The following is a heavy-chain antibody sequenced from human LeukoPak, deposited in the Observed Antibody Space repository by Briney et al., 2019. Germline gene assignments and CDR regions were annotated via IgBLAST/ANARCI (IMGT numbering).Heavy chain of an antibody. D-gene: IGHD3-22*01. J-gene: IGHJ6*02. CDR2: IYYSGST. CDR3: ARDRVIVVVDHPSGMDV. CDR1: GGSVSSSSYY. Sequence: SETLSLTCTVSGGSVSSSSYYWGWIRQPPGKGLEWIGSIYYSGSTYYNPSLMSRVTISVDTSKNQFSLKLSSVTAADTAVYYCARDRVIVVVDHPSGMDVWGQGTTVTVSS. V-gene: IGHV4-39*07.